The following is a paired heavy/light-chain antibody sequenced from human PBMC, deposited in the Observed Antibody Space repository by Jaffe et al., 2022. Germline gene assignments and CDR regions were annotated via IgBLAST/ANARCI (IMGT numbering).Light chain of an antibody. CDR3: QQYYSFPYT. J-gene: IGKJ2*01. Sequence: AIWMTQSPSLLSASTGDRVTISCRMSQGISSYLAWYQQKPGKAPELLIYAASTLQSGVPSRFSGSGSGTDFTLTISCLQSEDFATYYCQQYYSFPYTFGQGTKLEIK. CDR2: AAS. V-gene: IGKV1D-8*02. CDR1: QGISSY.
Heavy chain of an antibody. V-gene: IGHV1-24*01. J-gene: IGHJ3*02. CDR1: GYTLTELS. CDR3: ATGRNGGVPAAIHIVGNLDGAFDI. Sequence: QVQLVQSGAEVKKPGASVKVSCKVSGYTLTELSMHWVRQAPGKGLEWMGGFDPEDGETIYAQKFQGRVTMTEDTSTDTAYMELSSLRSEDTAVYYCATGRNGGVPAAIHIVGNLDGAFDIWGQGTMVTVSS. CDR2: FDPEDGET. D-gene: IGHD2-2*01.